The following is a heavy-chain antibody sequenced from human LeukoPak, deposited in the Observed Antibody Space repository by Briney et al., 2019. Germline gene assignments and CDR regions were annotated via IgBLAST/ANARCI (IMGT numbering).Heavy chain of an antibody. CDR1: GFTFSSYG. D-gene: IGHD3-3*01. CDR2: ISNDGSNK. Sequence: PGGSLRLSCAASGFTFSSYGMHWVRQAPGKGLEWVAVISNDGSNKYYADSVKGRFTISRDNSNNTLYLQMNSLRAEDTAVYYCARTYYDFWSGPIDYWGQGTLVTVSS. J-gene: IGHJ4*02. V-gene: IGHV3-30*03. CDR3: ARTYYDFWSGPIDY.